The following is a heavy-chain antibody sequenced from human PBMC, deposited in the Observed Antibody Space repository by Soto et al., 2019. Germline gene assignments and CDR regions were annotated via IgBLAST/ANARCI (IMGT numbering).Heavy chain of an antibody. J-gene: IGHJ4*02. CDR3: GNEQKSGGIEY. D-gene: IGHD1-1*01. CDR2: IKQDGTEK. V-gene: IGHV3-7*01. Sequence: GGSLRLCCAASGFTFSSYWMTWVRQAPGKGLEWVANIKQDGTEKYYVDSVKGRFTISRDNAKSSLYLQMNSLRAEDTAGYYCGNEQKSGGIEYWDQG. CDR1: GFTFSSYW.